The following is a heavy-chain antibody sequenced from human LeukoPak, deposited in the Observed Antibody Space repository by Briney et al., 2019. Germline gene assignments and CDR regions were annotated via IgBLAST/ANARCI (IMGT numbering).Heavy chain of an antibody. CDR1: GGTFSSYA. Sequence: ASVKVSCKAPGGTFSSYAISWVRQAPGQGLEWMGIINPSGGSTSYAQKFQGRVTMTRDTSTSTVYMELSSLRSEDTAVYYCARAATVTDNWFDPWGQGTLVTVSS. CDR3: ARAATVTDNWFDP. J-gene: IGHJ5*02. D-gene: IGHD4-17*01. CDR2: INPSGGST. V-gene: IGHV1-46*03.